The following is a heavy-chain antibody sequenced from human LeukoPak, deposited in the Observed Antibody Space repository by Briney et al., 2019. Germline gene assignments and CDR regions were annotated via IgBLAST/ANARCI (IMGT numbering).Heavy chain of an antibody. CDR3: AKAGIAVPATPEY. Sequence: GRSLRLSCAASGFTFNSYAMNWVRQAPGKGLEWVSVISSSGDTTYYSDSVKGRFIISRDNSKNTLYLQMNSLRAEDTAVYYCAKAGIAVPATPEYCGQGTQVTVSS. D-gene: IGHD6-19*01. CDR1: GFTFNSYA. CDR2: ISSSGDTT. V-gene: IGHV3-23*01. J-gene: IGHJ4*02.